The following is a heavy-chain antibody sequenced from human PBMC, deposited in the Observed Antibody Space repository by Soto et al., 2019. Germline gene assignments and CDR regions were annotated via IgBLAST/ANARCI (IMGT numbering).Heavy chain of an antibody. CDR3: ARLGSGHWFDP. CDR2: INHSGST. CDR1: GGSFSGYY. J-gene: IGHJ5*02. V-gene: IGHV4-34*01. Sequence: PSETLSLTCAVYGGSFSGYYWTWIRQPPGTGLEWIGEINHSGSTNYNPSLKSRVTISVDTSKNQFSLKLSSVTAADTAVYYCARLGSGHWFDPWGQGTLATVSS. D-gene: IGHD3-16*01.